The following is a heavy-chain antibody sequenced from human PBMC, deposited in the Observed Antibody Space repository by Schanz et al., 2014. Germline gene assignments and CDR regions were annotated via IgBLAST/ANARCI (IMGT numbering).Heavy chain of an antibody. CDR1: GYDFHIYA. V-gene: IGHV1-8*02. J-gene: IGHJ6*03. Sequence: QILLVQPGPEVKKPGASVTVSCKASGYDFHIYAYSWVRQAPGQGPEWIGWMNPNSGNTGYAQKFQGRVTMTRNTSISTAYMELSSLRSEDTAVYYCARLGTGMAVAGSVIDSYYYYMDVWGEGTTVTVSS. D-gene: IGHD6-19*01. CDR2: MNPNSGNT. CDR3: ARLGTGMAVAGSVIDSYYYYMDV.